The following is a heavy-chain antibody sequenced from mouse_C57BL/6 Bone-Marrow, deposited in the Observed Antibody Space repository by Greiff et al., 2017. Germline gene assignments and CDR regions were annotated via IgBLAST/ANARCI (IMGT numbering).Heavy chain of an antibody. CDR3: VRDYYGSSYWYFDV. CDR1: GFTFNTYA. Sequence: EVQRVESGGGLVQPKGSLKLSCAASGFTFNTYAMHWVRQAPGKGLEWVARIRSKSSNYATYYADSVKDRFTISSDDSQSMLYLQMNNLKTEDTAMYYCVRDYYGSSYWYFDVWGTGTTVTVSS. V-gene: IGHV10-3*01. D-gene: IGHD1-1*01. J-gene: IGHJ1*03. CDR2: IRSKSSNYAT.